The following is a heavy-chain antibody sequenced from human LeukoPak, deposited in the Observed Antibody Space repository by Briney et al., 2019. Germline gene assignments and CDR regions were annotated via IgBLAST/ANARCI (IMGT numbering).Heavy chain of an antibody. Sequence: PGGSLRHSCAASGFTFSSYAMSWVRQAPGKGLEWVSAISGSGGSTYYADSVKGRFTISRDNSKNTLYLQMNSLRAEDTAVYYCARDSTRYTPLPLDYWGQGTLVAVSS. CDR3: ARDSTRYTPLPLDY. CDR2: ISGSGGST. CDR1: GFTFSSYA. D-gene: IGHD1-14*01. J-gene: IGHJ4*02. V-gene: IGHV3-23*01.